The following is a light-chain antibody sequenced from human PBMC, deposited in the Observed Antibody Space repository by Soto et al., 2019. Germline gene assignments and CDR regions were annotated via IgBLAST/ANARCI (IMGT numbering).Light chain of an antibody. CDR2: GAS. CDR3: QQYSSWPPIT. CDR1: QRVSSN. Sequence: EIVMTQSPATLSVSPGERATLSCRASQRVSSNLAWYQQKPGQTPRLLIYGASTRATGIPARFSGSGSGTDFTLTISSLQSEDFAVYYCQQYSSWPPITFGQGTKVDI. J-gene: IGKJ2*01. V-gene: IGKV3-15*01.